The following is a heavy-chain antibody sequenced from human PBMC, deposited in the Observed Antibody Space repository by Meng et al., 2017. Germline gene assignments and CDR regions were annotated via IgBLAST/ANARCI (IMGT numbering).Heavy chain of an antibody. CDR1: GFTFSSYA. CDR3: ASDYCDSSGYYQSLDY. V-gene: IGHV3-23*01. Sequence: GGSLRLSCAASGFTFSSYAMSWVRQAPGKGLEWVSAISGSGGSTYYADSVKGRFTISRDNSKNTLYLQMNSLRAEDTAVYYCASDYCDSSGYYQSLDYWGQGTLVTVSS. J-gene: IGHJ4*02. D-gene: IGHD3-22*01. CDR2: ISGSGGST.